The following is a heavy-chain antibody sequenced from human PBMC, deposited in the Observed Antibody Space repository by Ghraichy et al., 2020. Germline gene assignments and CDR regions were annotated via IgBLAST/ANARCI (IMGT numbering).Heavy chain of an antibody. CDR2: INRDGSST. D-gene: IGHD5-18*01. J-gene: IGHJ4*02. CDR3: TRDLGYGYGD. Sequence: GGSLRLSCAASGFTFRTSWMHWVRQVPGKGLVWVSQINRDGSSTTYADSVRGRFTISRDNAKNMLYLQMSSLRVEDTAVYYCTRDLGYGYGDWGQGAVVTVSS. CDR1: GFTFRTSW. V-gene: IGHV3-74*03.